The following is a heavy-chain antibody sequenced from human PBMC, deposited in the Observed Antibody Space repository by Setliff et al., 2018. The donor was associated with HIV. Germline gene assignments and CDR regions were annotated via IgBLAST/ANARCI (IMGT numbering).Heavy chain of an antibody. CDR1: GVSISNGVYF. Sequence: SETLSLTCSVSGVSISNGVYFWSWLRQHPGKGLEWVGYIYYSGDTYYNPSLKSRVTMSVDTSENRFSLTLNSVTAADTAVYYCATEMAAIRQDAFDIWGLGTRVTVSS. CDR3: ATEMAAIRQDAFDI. D-gene: IGHD6-19*01. J-gene: IGHJ3*02. CDR2: IYYSGDT. V-gene: IGHV4-31*03.